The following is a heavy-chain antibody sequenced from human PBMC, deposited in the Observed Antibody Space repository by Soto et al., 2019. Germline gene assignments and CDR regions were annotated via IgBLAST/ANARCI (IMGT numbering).Heavy chain of an antibody. V-gene: IGHV3-53*04. CDR3: ARDGPYYYASRMDV. J-gene: IGHJ6*02. CDR1: GIPVSSNY. Sequence: EVQLVESGGGLVQPGGSLRLSCVASGIPVSSNYMTWVRQAPGKGLEWVSVLHSGGDTYYANSVKGRFTISRHDSTNTLIQQMNRLTAEDTAVYYCARDGPYYYASRMDVWGQGTTVTVSS. CDR2: LHSGGDT. D-gene: IGHD3-10*01.